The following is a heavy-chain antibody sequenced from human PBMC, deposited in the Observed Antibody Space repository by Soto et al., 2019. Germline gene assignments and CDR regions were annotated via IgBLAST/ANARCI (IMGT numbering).Heavy chain of an antibody. Sequence: SETLSLTCAVYGGSFSGYYWSWIRQPPGKGLEWIGEINHSGSTNYNPSIKSRVTISVDTSKNQFSLKLSSVTAADTAVYYCASSRTGGVLWFGELFGYYYYGRDVWGQGTTVTVSS. V-gene: IGHV4-34*01. CDR3: ASSRTGGVLWFGELFGYYYYGRDV. J-gene: IGHJ6*02. D-gene: IGHD3-10*01. CDR1: GGSFSGYY. CDR2: INHSGST.